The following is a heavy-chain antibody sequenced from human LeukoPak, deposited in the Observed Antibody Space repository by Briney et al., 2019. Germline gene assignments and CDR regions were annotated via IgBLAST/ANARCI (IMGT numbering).Heavy chain of an antibody. CDR1: GFTFSSYG. J-gene: IGHJ3*02. CDR2: IRYDGSNK. V-gene: IGHV3-30*02. CDR3: ARGTYMGNAFDI. D-gene: IGHD7-27*01. Sequence: GGSLRLSCAASGFTFSSYGMHWVSQAPGKALEWVAFIRYDGSNKYYADSVKGRFTISRDNSKNTLYLQMNSLRAEDTAVYYCARGTYMGNAFDIWGQGTMVTVSS.